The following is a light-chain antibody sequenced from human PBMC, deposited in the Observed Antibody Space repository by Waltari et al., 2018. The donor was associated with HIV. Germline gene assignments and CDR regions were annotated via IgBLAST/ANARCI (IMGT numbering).Light chain of an antibody. J-gene: IGLJ2*01. CDR3: AAWDDSLNGHVV. CDR1: SSNIGSNT. Sequence: QSVLTQPPSASGTPGQRVTISCSGSSSNIGSNTVNWYQQLPGTATKLLIYSKTQRPSGVPDRFSGSKSGTSSSLAISGLQSEDEADYYCAAWDDSLNGHVVFGGGTKLTVL. CDR2: SKT. V-gene: IGLV1-44*01.